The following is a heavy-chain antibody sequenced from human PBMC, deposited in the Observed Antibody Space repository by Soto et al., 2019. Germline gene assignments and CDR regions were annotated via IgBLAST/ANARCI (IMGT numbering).Heavy chain of an antibody. CDR2: INHSGST. J-gene: IGHJ4*02. CDR3: ARKRFWSGYFDY. V-gene: IGHV4-34*01. Sequence: SETLSLTCAVYGGSFSGYYWSWIRQPPGKGLEWIGEINHSGSTNYNPSLKSRVTISVDTSKNQFSLKLSSVTAADTAVYYCARKRFWSGYFDYWGQGTLVTVSS. CDR1: GGSFSGYY. D-gene: IGHD3-3*01.